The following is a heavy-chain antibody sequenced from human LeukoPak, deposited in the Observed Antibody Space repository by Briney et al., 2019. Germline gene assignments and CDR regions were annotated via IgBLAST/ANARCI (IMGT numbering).Heavy chain of an antibody. CDR1: GFTFSRYE. Sequence: PGGSLRLSCAASGFTFSRYEMHWVRQAPGKGLEWVAYISNGGDIIYYAGSVEGRFTMSRDNAKNSLYLQMNSLRAEDTALYYCARVMWGEYYYDSSGFYESEYWGQGTLVTVSS. J-gene: IGHJ4*02. V-gene: IGHV3-48*03. D-gene: IGHD3-22*01. CDR2: ISNGGDII. CDR3: ARVMWGEYYYDSSGFYESEY.